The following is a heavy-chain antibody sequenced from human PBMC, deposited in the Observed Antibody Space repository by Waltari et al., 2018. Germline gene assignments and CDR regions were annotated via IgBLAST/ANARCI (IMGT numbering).Heavy chain of an antibody. CDR3: AADNDDLLTGPRFDP. D-gene: IGHD3-9*01. CDR1: GFTFTSSA. J-gene: IGHJ5*02. V-gene: IGHV1-58*01. Sequence: QMQLVQSGPEVKKPGTSVKVSCKASGFTFTSSAVQWVRQARGQRLEWIGWIVVGIGNTNYAHKFQERVTITRDMSTSTAYMELSSLRSEYTAVYYCAADNDDLLTGPRFDPWGQGTLVTVSS. CDR2: IVVGIGNT.